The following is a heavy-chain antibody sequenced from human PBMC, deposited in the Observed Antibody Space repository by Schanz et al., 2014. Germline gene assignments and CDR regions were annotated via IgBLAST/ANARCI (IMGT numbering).Heavy chain of an antibody. V-gene: IGHV3-30-3*01. J-gene: IGHJ3*02. CDR1: GFAFSSYA. D-gene: IGHD5-12*01. CDR3: ARGGGPEDVFDI. Sequence: QGQLVETGGGVAQPGRSLRLSCAASGFAFSSYAMHRVRQAPGKGLEWVAVMSYDGSNKYYADSVKGRFTISRDTPKNTLYVQMSSLRADDTAVYYCARGGGPEDVFDIWGQGTILTVSS. CDR2: MSYDGSNK.